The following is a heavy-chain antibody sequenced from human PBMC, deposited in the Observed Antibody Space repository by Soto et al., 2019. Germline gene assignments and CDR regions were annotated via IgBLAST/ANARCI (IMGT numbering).Heavy chain of an antibody. CDR3: ARETEKFDY. V-gene: IGHV1-8*01. J-gene: IGHJ4*02. CDR2: MNPNSGNT. CDR1: ESTFMNYE. Sequence: GASVKVSCKASESTFMNYEMSWVRQATGQGLEWMGWMNPNSGNTGYALKFQGRVSMTRDTSASTVYMELSSLRYEDTAVYFCARETEKFDYWGRGTLVTVSS.